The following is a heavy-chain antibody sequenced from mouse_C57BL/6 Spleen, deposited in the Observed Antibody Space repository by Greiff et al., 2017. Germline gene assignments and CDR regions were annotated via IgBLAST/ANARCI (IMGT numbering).Heavy chain of an antibody. V-gene: IGHV1-50*01. Sequence: QVQLQQPGAELVKPGASVKLSCKASGYTFTSYWMQWVKQRPGQGLEWIGEIDPSDSYTNYNQKFKGKATLTVDTSSSTAYMQLSSLTSEDSAVYYCARFYDGYSYFDYWGKGTTLTVSS. CDR1: GYTFTSYW. CDR3: ARFYDGYSYFDY. J-gene: IGHJ2*01. D-gene: IGHD2-3*01. CDR2: IDPSDSYT.